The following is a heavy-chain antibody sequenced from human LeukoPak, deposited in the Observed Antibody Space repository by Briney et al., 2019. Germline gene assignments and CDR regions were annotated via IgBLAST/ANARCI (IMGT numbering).Heavy chain of an antibody. J-gene: IGHJ4*02. CDR3: AKDRYSGSLNLFDY. Sequence: GGSLRLSCAASGFTFSSYAMSWVRQAPGKGLEWVANIKQDGSEKYYVDSVKGRFTISRDNAKNSLYLQMNSLRAEDTAVYYCAKDRYSGSLNLFDYWGQGTLVTVSS. CDR1: GFTFSSYA. D-gene: IGHD1-26*01. V-gene: IGHV3-7*01. CDR2: IKQDGSEK.